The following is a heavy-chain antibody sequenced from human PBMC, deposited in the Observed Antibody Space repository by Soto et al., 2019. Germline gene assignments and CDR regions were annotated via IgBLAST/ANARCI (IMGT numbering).Heavy chain of an antibody. Sequence: EVQLVESGGGLIQPGGSLRLSCAASGFTFSTYDMHWVRQVTGKGLEWVSAIGTAGDTYYPGSVKGRFTISRENAKNSLYLQMNSLRAGDTAVYYCAREGRAAAGRYFDLWGRGTLVTVSS. CDR3: AREGRAAAGRYFDL. V-gene: IGHV3-13*01. CDR1: GFTFSTYD. J-gene: IGHJ2*01. D-gene: IGHD6-13*01. CDR2: IGTAGDT.